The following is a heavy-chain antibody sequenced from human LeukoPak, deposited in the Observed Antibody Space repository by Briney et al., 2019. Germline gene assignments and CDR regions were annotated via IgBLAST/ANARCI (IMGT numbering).Heavy chain of an antibody. J-gene: IGHJ4*02. V-gene: IGHV3-74*01. CDR1: GFTFSSYW. CDR2: IASDGSST. CDR3: ARGRPHGNDY. D-gene: IGHD4-23*01. Sequence: EGSLRLSCAASGFTFSSYWMNWVRQAPGKGLVWVSRIASDGSSTTYADSVKGRFSISRDNAKNTLYLQMNSLRVEDTAVYYCARGRPHGNDYWGQGTLVTVSS.